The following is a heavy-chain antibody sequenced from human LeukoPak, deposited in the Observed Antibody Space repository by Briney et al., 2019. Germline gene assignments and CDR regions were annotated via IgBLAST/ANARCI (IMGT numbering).Heavy chain of an antibody. V-gene: IGHV4-61*02. CDR3: ARDGGGYCSGGSCFGVSWFDP. CDR1: GDSISSGDYY. Sequence: SETLSLTCTVSGDSISSGDYYWSWIRQPAGKGLEWIGRISSSGSTNYNPSLKSRVTISVDTSKNQFSLKLSSVTAADTAVYYCARDGGGYCSGGSCFGVSWFDPWGQGTLVTVSS. D-gene: IGHD2-15*01. CDR2: ISSSGST. J-gene: IGHJ5*02.